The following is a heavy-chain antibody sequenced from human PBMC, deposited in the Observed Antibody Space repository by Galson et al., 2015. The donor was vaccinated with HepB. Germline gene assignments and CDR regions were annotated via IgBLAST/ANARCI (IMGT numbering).Heavy chain of an antibody. CDR3: AREGYGDFYYYGMDV. Sequence: SLRLSCAASGFTFSSYGMHWVRQAPGKGLEWVAVIWYDGSNKYYADSVKGRFTISRDNSKNTLYLQMNSLRAEDTAVYYCAREGYGDFYYYGMDVWGQGTTVTVSS. J-gene: IGHJ6*02. D-gene: IGHD4-17*01. CDR2: IWYDGSNK. V-gene: IGHV3-33*01. CDR1: GFTFSSYG.